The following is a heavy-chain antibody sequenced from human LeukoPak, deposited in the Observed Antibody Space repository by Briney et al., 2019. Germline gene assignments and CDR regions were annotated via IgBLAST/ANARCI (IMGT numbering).Heavy chain of an antibody. J-gene: IGHJ4*02. CDR3: AKRASGSGTSLYYFDY. D-gene: IGHD3-10*01. CDR2: ISNSGGST. CDR1: GFTFSSYA. Sequence: GGSLRLSCAASGFTFSSYAMSWVRQAPGKWLEWVSVISNSGGSTFYADSVKGRFTISRDNSKNTLYLQMNSLRAEDTAVYYCAKRASGSGTSLYYFDYWGQGTLVTVSS. V-gene: IGHV3-23*01.